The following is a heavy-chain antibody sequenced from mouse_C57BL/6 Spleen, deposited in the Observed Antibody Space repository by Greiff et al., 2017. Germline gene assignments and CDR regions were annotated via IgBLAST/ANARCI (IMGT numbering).Heavy chain of an antibody. Sequence: VQLQQSGAELVRPGASVTLSCKASGYTFTDYEMHWVKQTPVHGLEWIGAIDPETGGTAYNQKFKGKAILTADKSPSTAYMELRSLTSEDSAVYYCTRGWFAYWGQGTLVTVSA. CDR3: TRGWFAY. V-gene: IGHV1-15*01. CDR1: GYTFTDYE. CDR2: IDPETGGT. J-gene: IGHJ3*01.